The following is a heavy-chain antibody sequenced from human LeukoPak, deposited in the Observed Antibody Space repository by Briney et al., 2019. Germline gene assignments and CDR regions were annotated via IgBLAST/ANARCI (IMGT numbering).Heavy chain of an antibody. V-gene: IGHV1-2*02. D-gene: IGHD6-6*01. Sequence: ASVKVSCKASGYTFTGYYMHWVRQAPGQGLEWMGWINPNSGGTNYAQKFQGRVTMTRVTSISTAYMELSRLRSDDTAVYYCARGLFHSSSSTLWYWGQGTLVTVSS. CDR3: ARGLFHSSSSTLWY. CDR2: INPNSGGT. CDR1: GYTFTGYY. J-gene: IGHJ4*02.